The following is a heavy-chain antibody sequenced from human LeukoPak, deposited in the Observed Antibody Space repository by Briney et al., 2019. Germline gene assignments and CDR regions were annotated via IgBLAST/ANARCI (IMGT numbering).Heavy chain of an antibody. CDR1: GGSISSYS. Sequence: PSETLSLTCTVSGGSISSYSWSWFRQPPGKGLEWIGYIYYSGSTNYNPSLKSRVTISVDTSKNQFSLRLSSVTAADTAVYYCARRGVRGVIDWFDPWGQGTLVTVSS. D-gene: IGHD3-10*01. J-gene: IGHJ5*02. V-gene: IGHV4-59*08. CDR3: ARRGVRGVIDWFDP. CDR2: IYYSGST.